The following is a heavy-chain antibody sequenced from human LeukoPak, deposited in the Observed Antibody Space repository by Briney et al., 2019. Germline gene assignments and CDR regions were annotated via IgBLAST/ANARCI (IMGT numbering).Heavy chain of an antibody. D-gene: IGHD2-2*01. CDR1: GITLSNYG. J-gene: IGHJ4*02. CDR3: AKPPSRYCSSTSCYHTFDY. CDR2: ISGSGGST. Sequence: QPGGSLRLSCAVSGITLSNYGMSWVRQAPGKGLEWVSAISGSGGSTYYADSVKGRFTISRDNSKNTLYLQMNSLRAEDTAVYYCAKPPSRYCSSTSCYHTFDYWGQGTLVTVSS. V-gene: IGHV3-23*01.